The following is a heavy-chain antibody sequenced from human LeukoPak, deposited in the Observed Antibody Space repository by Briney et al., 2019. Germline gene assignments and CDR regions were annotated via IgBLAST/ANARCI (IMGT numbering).Heavy chain of an antibody. CDR3: ARIDTGIVGANGAFDI. D-gene: IGHD1-26*01. CDR1: GYTFTGYC. Sequence: ASVKVSCKASGYTFTGYCMHWVRQAPGQGLEWMGWINPNSGGTNYAQKFQGRVTMTRDTSISTAYMELSRLRSDDTAVYYCARIDTGIVGANGAFDIWGQGTMVTVSS. CDR2: INPNSGGT. J-gene: IGHJ3*02. V-gene: IGHV1-2*02.